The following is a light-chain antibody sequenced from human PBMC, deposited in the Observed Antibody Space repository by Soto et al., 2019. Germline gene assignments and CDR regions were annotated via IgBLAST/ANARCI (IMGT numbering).Light chain of an antibody. Sequence: EIVLTQSPGTLSLSPGERATLSCRASQSVSTSQLAWYQQKPGQAPRLLIFGASKRTTGIPARFSGSGSGTDFTLTISSLEPEDFAVYFCHQRSNWPLTFGGGTKLEIK. CDR1: QSVSTSQ. V-gene: IGKV3D-20*02. J-gene: IGKJ4*01. CDR2: GAS. CDR3: HQRSNWPLT.